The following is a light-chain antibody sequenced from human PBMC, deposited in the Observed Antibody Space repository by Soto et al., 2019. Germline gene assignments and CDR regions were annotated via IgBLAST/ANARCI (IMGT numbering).Light chain of an antibody. V-gene: IGKV1-12*01. CDR3: QQYGSSPPRT. CDR1: QGINRW. J-gene: IGKJ1*01. CDR2: AAS. Sequence: DIQMTQSPSSVSASVGDRVTITCRASQGINRWLAWYQQKLGKAPKLLIYAASSLQSGVPSRFSGSGSGTDFTLTISSLEPEDFAVYYCQQYGSSPPRTFGQGTKVDIK.